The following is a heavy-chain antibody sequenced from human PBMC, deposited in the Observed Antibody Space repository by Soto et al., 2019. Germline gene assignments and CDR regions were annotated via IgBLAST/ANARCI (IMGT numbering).Heavy chain of an antibody. Sequence: GASVKVSCKASGGTFSSYTISWVRQAPGQGLEWMGRIIPILGIANYAQKFQGRVTITADKSTSTAYMELSSLRSEDTAVYYCAGVWFSGGYDFDFAYWARGTLVPVSS. CDR1: GGTFSSYT. V-gene: IGHV1-69*02. J-gene: IGHJ4*02. CDR2: IIPILGIA. D-gene: IGHD5-12*01. CDR3: AGVWFSGGYDFDFAY.